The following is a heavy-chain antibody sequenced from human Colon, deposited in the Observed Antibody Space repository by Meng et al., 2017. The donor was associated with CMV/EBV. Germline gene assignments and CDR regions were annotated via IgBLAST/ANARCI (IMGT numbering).Heavy chain of an antibody. D-gene: IGHD3-16*01. CDR1: GFTFSSYA. J-gene: IGHJ6*02. V-gene: IGHV3-30*04. CDR3: ARDWGGWYYGMDV. CDR2: ISYDGSNK. Sequence: GESLKISCAASGFTFSSYAMHWVRQAPGKGLEWVAVISYDGSNKYYADSVKGRFTISRDNSKNTLYLQMNSLRAEDTAVYYCARDWGGWYYGMDVWGQGTTVTVSS.